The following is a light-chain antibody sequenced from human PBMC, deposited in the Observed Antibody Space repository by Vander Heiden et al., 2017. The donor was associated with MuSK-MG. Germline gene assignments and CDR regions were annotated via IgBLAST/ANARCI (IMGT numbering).Light chain of an antibody. V-gene: IGKV3-20*01. Sequence: EIVLTQSPGTLSLSPGERATLSCRASQSVSSSYLAWYQQKPVQAPRLLIYGASSRATRIPDSFSGSGSGTDFTLTISRLDPEDFAVYYCQQDGSSPWTFGQGTKVEIK. CDR2: GAS. J-gene: IGKJ1*01. CDR1: QSVSSSY. CDR3: QQDGSSPWT.